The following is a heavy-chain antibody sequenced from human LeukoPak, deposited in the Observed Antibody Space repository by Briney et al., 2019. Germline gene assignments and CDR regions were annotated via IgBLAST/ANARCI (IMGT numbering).Heavy chain of an antibody. D-gene: IGHD3/OR15-3a*01. CDR2: ISGSGGST. Sequence: GGSLRLSCAASGFTFSNFDMTWVRQAPGKGLEWVSDISGSGGSTFYADSVKGRFTISRDTSRNTLYLQMNSLRAEDTAVYYCAKRTGDYFDYWGQGTLVTVSS. CDR1: GFTFSNFD. J-gene: IGHJ4*02. V-gene: IGHV3-23*01. CDR3: AKRTGDYFDY.